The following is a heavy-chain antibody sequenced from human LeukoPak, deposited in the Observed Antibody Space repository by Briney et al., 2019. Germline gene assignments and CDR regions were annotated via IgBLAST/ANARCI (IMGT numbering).Heavy chain of an antibody. CDR1: GFTFSNYA. V-gene: IGHV3-23*01. CDR3: AKAGGLDHYYYMDV. CDR2: ISGSGGNT. J-gene: IGHJ6*03. Sequence: PGGSLRLSCVDSGFTFSNYAMNWVRQAPGKGLEWASAISGSGGNTYYADSVKGRLTISRDNSRNTLFLQINSLRAEDTAVYYCAKAGGLDHYYYMDVWGKGTTVTVSS.